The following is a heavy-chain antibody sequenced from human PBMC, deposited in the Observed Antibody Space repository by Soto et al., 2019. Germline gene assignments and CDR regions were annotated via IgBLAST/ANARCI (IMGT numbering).Heavy chain of an antibody. D-gene: IGHD3-10*01. CDR2: ISYDGSNK. Sequence: QVQLVESGGGVVQPGRSLRLSCAASGFTFSSYGMHWVRQAPGKGLEWVAVISYDGSNKYYADSVKGRFTISRDNSKTTLYLQMNSLRAEDTAVYYCAKDSAVGHAFDIWGQGTMVTVSS. V-gene: IGHV3-30*18. J-gene: IGHJ3*02. CDR1: GFTFSSYG. CDR3: AKDSAVGHAFDI.